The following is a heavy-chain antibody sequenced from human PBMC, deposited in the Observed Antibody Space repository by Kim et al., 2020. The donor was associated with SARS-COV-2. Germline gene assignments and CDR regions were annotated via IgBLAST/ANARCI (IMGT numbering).Heavy chain of an antibody. D-gene: IGHD2-2*01. Sequence: DSVKGRFTISRDNSKNTLYLQMNSLRAEDTAVYYCAITWGYCSSTSCQDYWGQGTLVTVSS. CDR3: AITWGYCSSTSCQDY. J-gene: IGHJ4*02. V-gene: IGHV3-23*01.